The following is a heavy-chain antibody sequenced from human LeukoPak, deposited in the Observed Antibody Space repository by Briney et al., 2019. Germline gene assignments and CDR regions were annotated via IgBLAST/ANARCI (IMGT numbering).Heavy chain of an antibody. D-gene: IGHD2-21*01. Sequence: ASVTVSCEASGYTFTGYYMHWVRQAPGQGLEWMGWINPNSGGTNYAQKFQGRVTMTRDTSISTAYMELSRLRSDDTAVYYCARTLLGGERWFDPWGQGTLVTVSS. CDR3: ARTLLGGERWFDP. CDR1: GYTFTGYY. J-gene: IGHJ5*02. V-gene: IGHV1-2*02. CDR2: INPNSGGT.